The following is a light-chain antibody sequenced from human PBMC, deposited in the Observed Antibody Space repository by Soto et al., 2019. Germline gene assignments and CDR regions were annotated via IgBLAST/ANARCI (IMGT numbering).Light chain of an antibody. J-gene: IGKJ2*01. Sequence: DIVMTQAPDSLAVSLGERATINGKSSPSVLDNSNNKNYLAWYQQRPGQPPKLLIYWASTRESGVPYRFSGSGSGPYFTLTITSRQAEDAAVYYCQQYGSTPPTFGQGTKFEIK. CDR3: QQYGSTPPT. CDR1: PSVLDNSNNKNY. CDR2: WAS. V-gene: IGKV4-1*01.